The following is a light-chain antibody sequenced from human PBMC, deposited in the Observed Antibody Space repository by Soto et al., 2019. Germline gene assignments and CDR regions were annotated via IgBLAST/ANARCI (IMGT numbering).Light chain of an antibody. CDR3: CSMV. CDR1: SSDVATYNL. J-gene: IGLJ2*01. V-gene: IGLV2-23*02. Sequence: QSALTQPASVSGSPGQSITISCTGTSSDVATYNLVSWYQQRPGTATQLIIYEVTKRPSGVSTRFSGSQSGNTASLTISGLQADDESDYYFCSMVFGGGTKLTVL. CDR2: EVT.